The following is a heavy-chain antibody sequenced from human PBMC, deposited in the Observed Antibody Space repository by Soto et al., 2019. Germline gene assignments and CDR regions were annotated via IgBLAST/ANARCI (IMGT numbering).Heavy chain of an antibody. CDR2: IYYSGST. CDR1: GGSISGGGYY. V-gene: IGHV4-31*03. J-gene: IGHJ6*02. CDR3: AASCVGGGGFNYYGMDV. Sequence: QVQLQESGPGLVKPSQTLSLTCTVSGGSISGGGYYWSWIRQHPGKGLEWIGYIYYSGSTYYNPSLTSRVTISVDTSKNQFSLKLCSVTAADTAVYYCAASCVGGGGFNYYGMDVWGQGTTVTVSS. D-gene: IGHD5-12*01.